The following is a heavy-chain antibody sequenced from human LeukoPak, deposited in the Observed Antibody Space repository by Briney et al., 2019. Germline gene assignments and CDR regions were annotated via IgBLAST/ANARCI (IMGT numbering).Heavy chain of an antibody. V-gene: IGHV1-18*01. CDR3: ARDLRLSSYYYGSGSRSNLFDY. CDR1: GYTFTSYG. Sequence: ASVKVSCKASGYTFTSYGISWVRQAPGQGLEWMGWISAYNGNTNYAQKLQGRVTMTTDTSTSTAYMELRSLRSDDTAVHYCARDLRLSSYYYGSGSRSNLFDYWGQGTLVTVSS. CDR2: ISAYNGNT. J-gene: IGHJ4*02. D-gene: IGHD3-10*01.